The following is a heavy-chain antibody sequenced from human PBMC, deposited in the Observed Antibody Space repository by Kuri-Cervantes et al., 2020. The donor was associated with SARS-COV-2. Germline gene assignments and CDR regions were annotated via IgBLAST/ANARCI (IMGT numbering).Heavy chain of an antibody. CDR2: ISSSSSYT. Sequence: GGSLRLSCTASGFTFSNYWMTWIRQAPGKGLEWVSYISSSSSYTNYADSVKGRFTISRDNAKNSLYLQMNSLRAEDTAVYYCARDGDWNYYYYGMDVWGQGTTVTVSS. D-gene: IGHD3/OR15-3a*01. J-gene: IGHJ6*02. CDR1: GFTFSNYW. CDR3: ARDGDWNYYYYGMDV. V-gene: IGHV3-11*06.